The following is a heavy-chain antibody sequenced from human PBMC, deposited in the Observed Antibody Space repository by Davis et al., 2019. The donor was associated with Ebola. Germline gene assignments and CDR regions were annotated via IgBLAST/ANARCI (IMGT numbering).Heavy chain of an antibody. CDR2: IWYDGSNK. V-gene: IGHV3-33*01. CDR1: GFTFSSYG. CDR3: ARVGWLREGGLFDY. J-gene: IGHJ4*02. Sequence: GESLKISCAASGFTFSSYGMHWVRQAPGKGLAWVAVIWYDGSNKYYADSVKGRFTISRDNSKNTLYLQMNSLRAEDTAVYYCARVGWLREGGLFDYWGQGTLVTVSS. D-gene: IGHD5-12*01.